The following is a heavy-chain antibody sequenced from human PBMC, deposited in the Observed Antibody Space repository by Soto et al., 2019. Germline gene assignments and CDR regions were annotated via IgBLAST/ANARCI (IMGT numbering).Heavy chain of an antibody. CDR3: ARYKAARLPDYFDY. Sequence: SETLSLTCTVSGGSIISYYWSWIRQPPGKGLEWIGYIYYSGSTNYNPSLKSRVTISVDTSKNQFSLKLSSVTAADTAIYYCARYKAARLPDYFDYWGQGTLVTVSS. CDR1: GGSIISYY. D-gene: IGHD6-6*01. CDR2: IYYSGST. V-gene: IGHV4-59*01. J-gene: IGHJ4*02.